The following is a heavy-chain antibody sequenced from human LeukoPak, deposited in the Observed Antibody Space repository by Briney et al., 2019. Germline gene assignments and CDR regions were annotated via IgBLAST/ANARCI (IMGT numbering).Heavy chain of an antibody. CDR3: ARGERYFNGVCFY. CDR2: MIHTGSI. Sequence: PSETLSLTCAVFGXSFSDYSRNWIRQPPGKGLEWIGEMIHTGSINYNPSLKSRVTISVDTSKNQFSLNLTSVTAADTAVYYCARGERYFNGVCFYWGQGTLVTVSS. J-gene: IGHJ4*02. CDR1: GXSFSDYS. D-gene: IGHD2-8*01. V-gene: IGHV4-34*01.